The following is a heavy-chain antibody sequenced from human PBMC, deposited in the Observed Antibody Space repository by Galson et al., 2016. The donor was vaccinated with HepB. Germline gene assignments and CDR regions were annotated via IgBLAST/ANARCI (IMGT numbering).Heavy chain of an antibody. CDR3: AKDRPGRGDAFDT. CDR1: GGTFSRNA. CDR2: IIPFFGSA. J-gene: IGHJ3*02. Sequence: SVKVSCKASGGTFSRNAISWVRQAPGQGLEWMGGIIPFFGSANYAQKFQGRVTITADESTSTAYMELSSLRSGDTAVYYCAKDRPGRGDAFDTWGHGTMVTVSS. V-gene: IGHV1-69*13. D-gene: IGHD6-6*01.